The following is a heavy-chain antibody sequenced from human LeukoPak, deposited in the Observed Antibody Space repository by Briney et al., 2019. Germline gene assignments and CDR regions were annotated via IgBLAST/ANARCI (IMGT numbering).Heavy chain of an antibody. D-gene: IGHD4-17*01. CDR3: GYGDFRVEGRYFHS. J-gene: IGHJ4*02. Sequence: PSETLSLTCTVSDGSITNYDWSWVRQPPGKGLEFIGHVHYSGTANYNPSLRSRVTISIDTSKKHFFLKLKSVTAADTAVYARGYGDFRVEGRYFHSWGQGTLVTVSS. V-gene: IGHV4-59*01. CDR2: VHYSGTA. CDR1: DGSITNYD.